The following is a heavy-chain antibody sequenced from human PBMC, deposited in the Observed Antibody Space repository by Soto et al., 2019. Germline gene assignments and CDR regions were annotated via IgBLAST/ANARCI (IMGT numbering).Heavy chain of an antibody. Sequence: KSGPTLVNPTQTLTLTCTFSGFSLSTSGMCVSWIRQPPGKALEWLALIDWGDEKYYSTSLKTRLTISKDTSKNQVVLTITNMEPVDTAFFYCARIRNTRGSGWYYFDSWGQGTLVTVSS. V-gene: IGHV2-70*01. CDR2: IDWGDEK. CDR3: ARIRNTRGSGWYYFDS. D-gene: IGHD6-19*01. J-gene: IGHJ4*02. CDR1: GFSLSTSGMC.